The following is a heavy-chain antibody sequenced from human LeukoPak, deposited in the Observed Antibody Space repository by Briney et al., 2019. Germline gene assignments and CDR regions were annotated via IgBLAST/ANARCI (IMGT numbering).Heavy chain of an antibody. CDR3: AREVAHCDYVWGSYRYSIFDY. D-gene: IGHD3-16*02. V-gene: IGHV4-39*02. CDR1: GASLSSTTYY. J-gene: IGHJ4*02. CDR2: MYYSGRS. Sequence: SETLSLTCTVSGASLSSTTYYWGWLRQSPGKGLEWIGSMYYSGRSYYSESLKTRVTILVDTSRNQFSLKLTSVTAADTAVYYCAREVAHCDYVWGSYRYSIFDYWGQGTLVTVSS.